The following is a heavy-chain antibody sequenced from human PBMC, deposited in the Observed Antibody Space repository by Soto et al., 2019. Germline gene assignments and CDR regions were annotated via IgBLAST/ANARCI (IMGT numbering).Heavy chain of an antibody. CDR2: ISAYNGNT. CDR1: GYTFTSYG. V-gene: IGHV1-18*01. D-gene: IGHD2-2*01. J-gene: IGHJ6*03. Sequence: QVQLVQSGAEVKKPGASVKVSCKASGYTFTSYGISWVRQAPGQGLEWMGWISAYNGNTNYAQKLQGRVTMNTDTSTSTAYMELRSLRSDDTAVYYCARGPWELGYCSSTSCYPGGYYYYYMDVWGKGTTVTVSS. CDR3: ARGPWELGYCSSTSCYPGGYYYYYMDV.